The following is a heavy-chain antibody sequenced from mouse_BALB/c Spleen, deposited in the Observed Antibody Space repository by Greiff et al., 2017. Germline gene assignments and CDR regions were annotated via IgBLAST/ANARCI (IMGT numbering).Heavy chain of an antibody. CDR2: ISSGGST. J-gene: IGHJ4*01. CDR3: ASQRYYYGSRGYAMDY. Sequence: EVQGVESGGGLVKPGGSLKLSCAASGFTFSSYAMSWVRQTPEKRLEWVASISSGGSTYYPDSVKGRFTISRDNARNILYLQMSSLRSEDTAMYYCASQRYYYGSRGYAMDYWGQGTSVTVSS. D-gene: IGHD1-1*01. CDR1: GFTFSSYA. V-gene: IGHV5-6-5*01.